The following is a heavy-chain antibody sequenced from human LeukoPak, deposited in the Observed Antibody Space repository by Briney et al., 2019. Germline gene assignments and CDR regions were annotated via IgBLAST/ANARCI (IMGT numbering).Heavy chain of an antibody. J-gene: IGHJ4*02. V-gene: IGHV4-59*01. CDR1: AGSISTYH. D-gene: IGHD5-18*01. Sequence: PSETLSLTCTLSAGSISTYHWNWIRKSPEKGLEWIGYMQSTGNSNYNPSFKSRVTISVDMSRNQIVLYLSSVTAADTAVYFCARDKQHSYGRYFDHWGQGILVTVSS. CDR3: ARDKQHSYGRYFDH. CDR2: MQSTGNS.